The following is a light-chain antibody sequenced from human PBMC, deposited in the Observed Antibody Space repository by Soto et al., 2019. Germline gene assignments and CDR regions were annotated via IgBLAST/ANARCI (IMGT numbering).Light chain of an antibody. V-gene: IGKV1-13*02. Sequence: AIQLTQSPSSLSASVGDRVTITFRASQGISSALAWYQQKPGKAPKLLISHASSLESGVPSRFSGSGSGTEFTLTISSLQPDDFATYYCQQYNTYWTFGQGTKVDIK. J-gene: IGKJ1*01. CDR3: QQYNTYWT. CDR2: HAS. CDR1: QGISSA.